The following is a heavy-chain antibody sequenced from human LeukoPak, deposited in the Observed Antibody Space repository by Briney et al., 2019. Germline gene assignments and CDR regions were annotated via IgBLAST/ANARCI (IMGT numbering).Heavy chain of an antibody. V-gene: IGHV4-59*01. CDR2: IYYSGST. CDR3: ARGLVGRRLLWFDGMDV. J-gene: IGHJ6*02. Sequence: SETLSLTCTVSGGSISSYYWIWIRQPPGKGLEWIGYIYYSGSTNYNPSLKSRVTISVDTSKIQFSLKLSSVTAADTAVYYCARGLVGRRLLWFDGMDVWGQGTTVTVSS. CDR1: GGSISSYY. D-gene: IGHD3-10*01.